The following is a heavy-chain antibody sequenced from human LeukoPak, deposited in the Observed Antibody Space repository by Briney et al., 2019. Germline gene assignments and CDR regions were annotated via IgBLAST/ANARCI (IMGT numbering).Heavy chain of an antibody. Sequence: PSETLSLTCADYGGSFSGYYWSWIRQPPGKGLEWIGEINHSGSTNYYPSLKSRVTISVDTSKNQFSLKLSSVTAADTAVYYCARVWRMGSSSWYLNGPPNWFDPWGQGTLVTVSS. CDR1: GGSFSGYY. CDR2: INHSGST. V-gene: IGHV4-34*01. D-gene: IGHD6-13*01. CDR3: ARVWRMGSSSWYLNGPPNWFDP. J-gene: IGHJ5*02.